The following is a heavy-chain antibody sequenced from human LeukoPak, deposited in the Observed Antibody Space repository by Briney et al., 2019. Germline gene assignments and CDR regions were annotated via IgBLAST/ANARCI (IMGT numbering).Heavy chain of an antibody. CDR3: ARSHYYDSSGYYYTLSDY. CDR2: IYPGDSDT. D-gene: IGHD3-22*01. V-gene: IGHV5-51*01. J-gene: IGHJ4*02. Sequence: GASVKISCKGSGYSFTSYWIGWVRQMPGKGLEWMGIIYPGDSDTRYSPSFQGQVTISADKSISTAYLQWSSLKASDTAMYYCARSHYYDSSGYYYTLSDYWGQGTLVTVSS. CDR1: GYSFTSYW.